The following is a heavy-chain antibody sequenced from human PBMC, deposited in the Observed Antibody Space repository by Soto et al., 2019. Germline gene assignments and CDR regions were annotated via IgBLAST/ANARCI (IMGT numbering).Heavy chain of an antibody. CDR1: GFTFSDYS. D-gene: IGHD3-16*01. J-gene: IGHJ6*02. CDR3: ARGDYYYYGLDV. V-gene: IGHV3-48*02. CDR2: ISSSSTM. Sequence: EVQLVESGGGLVQPGGSLRLSCAASGFTFSDYSMNWVRQAPGKGLEWLSSISSSSTMYYADSVKGRFTISRDDAKNSLYLQMNSLRDEDTAVYYCARGDYYYYGLDVWGQGTTVTVSS.